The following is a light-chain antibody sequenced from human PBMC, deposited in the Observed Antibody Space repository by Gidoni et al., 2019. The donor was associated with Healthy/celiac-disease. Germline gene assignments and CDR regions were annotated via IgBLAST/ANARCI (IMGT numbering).Light chain of an antibody. CDR1: QTILYNSNNTNY. CDR2: WSS. Sequence: DIVMTQSPDSLTVSLGERASINCKSSQTILYNSNNTNYLAWYQQKPGQPPRLLIYWSSTRESGVPDRFSGSGSGTDFTLTISSLQAEDVAVYYCQQYFTSPWTFGQGTKVEIK. V-gene: IGKV4-1*01. CDR3: QQYFTSPWT. J-gene: IGKJ1*01.